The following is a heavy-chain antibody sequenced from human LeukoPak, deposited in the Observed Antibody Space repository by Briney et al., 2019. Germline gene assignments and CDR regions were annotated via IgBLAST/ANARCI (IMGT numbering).Heavy chain of an antibody. CDR3: ARPHYYYYYYMDV. J-gene: IGHJ6*03. V-gene: IGHV4-39*01. CDR1: GGSISSGSYY. Sequence: SQTLSLTCTVSGGSISSGSYYWGWVRQPPGKGLEWIGSIYYSGSTYYNPSLESRVTISVDTSKNQFSLKLSSVTAADTAVYYCARPHYYYYYYMDVWGKGTTVTVSS. CDR2: IYYSGST.